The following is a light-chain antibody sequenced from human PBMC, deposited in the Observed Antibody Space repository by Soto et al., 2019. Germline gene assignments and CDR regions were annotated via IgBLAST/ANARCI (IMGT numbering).Light chain of an antibody. CDR1: SSDVGGYDY. J-gene: IGLJ1*01. CDR2: EVR. Sequence: QSALTQPASVSGSPGQSITISCTGTSSDVGGYDYVSWYQQHPDKAPKLVIYEVRNRPSGISDRFYGSKSDNTASLTISGLQAEDEAEYYCSSYTSSSTRIFGTGTKLTVL. CDR3: SSYTSSSTRI. V-gene: IGLV2-14*01.